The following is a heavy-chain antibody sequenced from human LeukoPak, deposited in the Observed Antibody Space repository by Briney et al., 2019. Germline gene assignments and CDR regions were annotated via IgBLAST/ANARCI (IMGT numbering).Heavy chain of an antibody. V-gene: IGHV4-34*01. CDR2: INHSGST. J-gene: IGHJ4*02. CDR3: ARASMVRGVIVY. D-gene: IGHD3-10*01. CDR1: GGSFSGYY. Sequence: PSETLSLTCAVHGGSFSGYYWSWIRQPPGKGLEWIGEINHSGSTNYNPSLKSRVTISVDTSKNQFSLKLSSVTAADTAVYYCARASMVRGVIVYWGQGTLVTVSS.